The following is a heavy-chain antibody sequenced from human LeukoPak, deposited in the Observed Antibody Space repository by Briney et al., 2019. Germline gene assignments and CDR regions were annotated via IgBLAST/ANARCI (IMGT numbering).Heavy chain of an antibody. Sequence: PSETLSLTCGVYGSSFSGYYWSWIRQPPGKGLEWIGEINHSGSTNYNASLKSRVTISVDTSRKQFSLKLSSVTAADSAMHYCAREPGWTIAARPFDYCGQGTLVAVSS. CDR3: AREPGWTIAARPFDY. D-gene: IGHD6-6*01. V-gene: IGHV4-34*01. CDR2: INHSGST. CDR1: GSSFSGYY. J-gene: IGHJ4*02.